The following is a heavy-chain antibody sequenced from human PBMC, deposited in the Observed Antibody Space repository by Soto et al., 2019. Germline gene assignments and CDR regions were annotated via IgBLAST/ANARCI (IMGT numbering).Heavy chain of an antibody. V-gene: IGHV4-59*01. J-gene: IGHJ5*02. CDR2: ISYSGST. D-gene: IGHD2-15*01. Sequence: SETLSLTCTVSGASITSYYWTWIRQTPGKGLEWIGYISYSGSTNYNPSLKSRVTMSVNKSKHQFSLNLTSVTAADTAVYYCARGPCSDGTCYSNRFDPWGQGSLVTVSS. CDR1: GASITSYY. CDR3: ARGPCSDGTCYSNRFDP.